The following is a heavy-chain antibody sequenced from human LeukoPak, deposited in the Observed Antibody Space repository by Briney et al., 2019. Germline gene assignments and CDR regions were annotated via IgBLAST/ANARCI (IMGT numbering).Heavy chain of an antibody. D-gene: IGHD3-10*01. CDR2: ISASGGGT. CDR1: GFTFSSYA. CDR3: AKDGYYYGSGSHHYDY. Sequence: GGSLRLSCAASGFTFSSYAMSWVRQAPGKGLEWVSAISASGGGTSYADSVKGRFTISRDNSKNTLFLQMNSLRAEDTAIYYCAKDGYYYGSGSHHYDYWGQGTLVTVSS. J-gene: IGHJ4*02. V-gene: IGHV3-23*01.